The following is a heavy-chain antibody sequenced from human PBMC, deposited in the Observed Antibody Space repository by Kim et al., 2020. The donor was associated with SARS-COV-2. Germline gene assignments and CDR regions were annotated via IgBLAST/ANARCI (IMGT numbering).Heavy chain of an antibody. D-gene: IGHD1-26*01. CDR3: ARNLGERWALQGILVH. Sequence: ASVKVSCKASGYTFTNYGISWVRQAPGQGLEWMGWISAYNDNTKYAQKFQERVSMTTDTSTSTVYLELRSLSSDDTAVYYCARNLGERWALQGILVHWGQGTVVTVSS. V-gene: IGHV1-18*01. J-gene: IGHJ4*02. CDR2: ISAYNDNT. CDR1: GYTFTNYG.